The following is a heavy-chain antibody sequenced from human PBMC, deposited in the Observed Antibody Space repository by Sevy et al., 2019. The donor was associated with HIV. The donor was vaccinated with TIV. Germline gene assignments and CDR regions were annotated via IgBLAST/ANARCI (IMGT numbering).Heavy chain of an antibody. CDR3: ARGGDSSGYYYVFPFDY. Sequence: ASVKVSCKASGGTFSSYAISWVRQAPGQGLEWMGGIIPIFGTANYAQMFQGRVTITADESTSTAYMELSSLRSEDTAVYYCARGGDSSGYYYVFPFDYWGQGTLVTVSS. CDR2: IIPIFGTA. D-gene: IGHD3-22*01. CDR1: GGTFSSYA. J-gene: IGHJ4*02. V-gene: IGHV1-69*13.